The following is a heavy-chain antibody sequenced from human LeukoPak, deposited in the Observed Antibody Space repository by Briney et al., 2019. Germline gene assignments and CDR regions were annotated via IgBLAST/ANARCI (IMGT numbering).Heavy chain of an antibody. CDR2: IIPISGTA. D-gene: IGHD3-22*01. CDR1: GGTFSSYA. Sequence: AVKVSCKASGGTFSSYAISWVRQAPGQGLEWMGGIIPISGTANYAQKFQGRVTITADKSTSTAYMELSSLRSEDTAVYYCARSYDSSGYLVYWGQGTLVTVSS. V-gene: IGHV1-69*06. J-gene: IGHJ4*02. CDR3: ARSYDSSGYLVY.